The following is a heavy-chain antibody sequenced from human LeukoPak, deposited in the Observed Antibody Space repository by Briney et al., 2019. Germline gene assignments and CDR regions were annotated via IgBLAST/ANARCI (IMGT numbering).Heavy chain of an antibody. Sequence: SETLSLTCTVSGGSFSAYYWTWFRQPPGKALEWIGYIYHTGSTNCNPSLKSRVTISVDTSNYQFSLKLSSVTAADTAVYYCATIAGSSSYWGQGTLVTVSS. CDR3: ATIAGSSSY. CDR2: IYHTGST. V-gene: IGHV4-59*08. CDR1: GGSFSAYY. D-gene: IGHD6-6*01. J-gene: IGHJ4*02.